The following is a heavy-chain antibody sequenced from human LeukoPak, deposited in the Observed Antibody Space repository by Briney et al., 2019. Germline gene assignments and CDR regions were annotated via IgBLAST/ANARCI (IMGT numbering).Heavy chain of an antibody. CDR1: GYSFTSYW. V-gene: IGHV5-51*03. J-gene: IGHJ6*03. CDR2: IYPGDSDT. D-gene: IGHD3-9*01. Sequence: PGESLKISCKGSGYSFTSYWIGWVRQMPGKGLEWMGIIYPGDSDTRYSPSFQGQVTISADKSISTAYLQWSSLKASDTAMYYCARFNGPGPGTSVLRYFDWSSDYYYYMDVWGKGTTVTISS. CDR3: ARFNGPGPGTSVLRYFDWSSDYYYYMDV.